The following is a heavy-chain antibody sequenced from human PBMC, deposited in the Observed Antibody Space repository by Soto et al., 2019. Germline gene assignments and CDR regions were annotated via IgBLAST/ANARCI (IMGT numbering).Heavy chain of an antibody. Sequence: WGSLRLSCSASGFTFSSYAMHWVRQAPGKGLEYVSAISSNGGSTYYADSVKGRFTISRDNSKNTLYLQMSSLRAEDTAVYYCVITGTTLAHFDYYYYGMDVWGQGTTVTVSS. CDR3: VITGTTLAHFDYYYYGMDV. J-gene: IGHJ6*02. V-gene: IGHV3-64D*08. CDR2: ISSNGGST. CDR1: GFTFSSYA. D-gene: IGHD1-7*01.